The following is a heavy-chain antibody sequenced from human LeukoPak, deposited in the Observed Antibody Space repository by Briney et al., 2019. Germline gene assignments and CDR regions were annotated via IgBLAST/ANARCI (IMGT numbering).Heavy chain of an antibody. J-gene: IGHJ6*03. Sequence: PGGSLRLSCAASGFTFSSYWMHWVRQAPGKGLVWVSRVNSDGSSTSYADSVKGRFTISRDNAKNTLYLQMNSLRAEDTAVYYCARVPPDYYDSSGYYYYYYMDVWGKGTTVTVSS. V-gene: IGHV3-74*01. CDR3: ARVPPDYYDSSGYYYYYYMDV. CDR1: GFTFSSYW. CDR2: VNSDGSST. D-gene: IGHD3-22*01.